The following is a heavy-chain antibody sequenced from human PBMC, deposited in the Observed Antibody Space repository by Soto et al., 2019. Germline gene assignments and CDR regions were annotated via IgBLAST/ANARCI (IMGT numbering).Heavy chain of an antibody. CDR1: GYTFTSYA. CDR3: ARDVGSFDF. J-gene: IGHJ3*01. Sequence: QVQLVQSGAEVKKPGASVKVSCKASGYTFTSYAMHWVRQAPGQGLEWMGWINAGNGNTKYAQKLQGRVTITSDTSKSTAYMELSSLRSDDTAVYYCARDVGSFDFWGQGTMVTVSS. V-gene: IGHV1-3*01. D-gene: IGHD1-26*01. CDR2: INAGNGNT.